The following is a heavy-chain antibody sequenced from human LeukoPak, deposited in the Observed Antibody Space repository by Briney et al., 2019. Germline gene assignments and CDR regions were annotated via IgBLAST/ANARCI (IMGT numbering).Heavy chain of an antibody. V-gene: IGHV4-34*01. CDR2: INHSGST. CDR3: ARGGGYYYYYMDV. Sequence: SETLSLTCAVYGGSFSGYYWNWIRQPPGKGLEWIGEINHSGSTNYNPSLKSRVTISVDTSKNQFSLKLSSVTAADTAVYYCARGGGYYYYYMDVWGKGTTVTVSS. CDR1: GGSFSGYY. J-gene: IGHJ6*03.